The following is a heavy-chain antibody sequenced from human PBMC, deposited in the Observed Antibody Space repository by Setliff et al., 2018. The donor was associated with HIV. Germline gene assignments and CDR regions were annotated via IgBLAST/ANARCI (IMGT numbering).Heavy chain of an antibody. V-gene: IGHV3-23*01. Sequence: GESLKISCAASGFSFSDSHMTWIRQAPGKGLEWVSSLSGSGGSTYYADSVKGRFTISRDNSKNTLYLRMNSLRAEDTAVYYCAQAQTSVSGSYYQYLQHWGQGTLVTVSS. J-gene: IGHJ1*01. CDR2: LSGSGGST. CDR1: GFSFSDSH. CDR3: AQAQTSVSGSYYQYLQH. D-gene: IGHD3-10*01.